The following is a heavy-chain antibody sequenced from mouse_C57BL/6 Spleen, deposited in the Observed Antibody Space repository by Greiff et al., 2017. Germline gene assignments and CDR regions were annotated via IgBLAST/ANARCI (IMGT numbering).Heavy chain of an antibody. D-gene: IGHD1-1*01. CDR2: INYDGSST. Sequence: EVMLVESEGGLVQPGSSMKLSCTASGFTFSDYYMAWVRQVPEKGLEWVANINYDGSSTYYLDSLKSRFIISRDNAKNILYLQMSSLKSEDTATYYCARGTVVADWYFDVCGTGTTVTVSS. CDR3: ARGTVVADWYFDV. CDR1: GFTFSDYY. V-gene: IGHV5-16*01. J-gene: IGHJ1*03.